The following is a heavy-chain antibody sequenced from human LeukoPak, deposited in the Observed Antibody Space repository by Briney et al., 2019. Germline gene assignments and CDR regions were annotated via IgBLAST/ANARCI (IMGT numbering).Heavy chain of an antibody. CDR1: GGSISSGGYY. Sequence: SQTLFLTSTVSGGSISSGGYYWSWIRQHPGKGMEWIGYIYYSGSTYYNPSLKSRVTLSVDTSKNQFSLKLSSVTTADTAGYYCAIGVAAAANWFDPWGQGTLVTVSS. V-gene: IGHV4-31*03. J-gene: IGHJ5*02. CDR2: IYYSGST. D-gene: IGHD6-13*01. CDR3: AIGVAAAANWFDP.